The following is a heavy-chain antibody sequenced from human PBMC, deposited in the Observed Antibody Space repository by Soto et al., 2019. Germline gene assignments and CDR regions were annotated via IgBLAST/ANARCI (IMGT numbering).Heavy chain of an antibody. J-gene: IGHJ4*02. D-gene: IGHD4-17*01. CDR3: ARAVSTKTAPIDF. CDR1: GYTFTSYG. Sequence: ASVKVSCKASGYTFTSYGISWVRQAPGQGLEWMGWITPSSGSTRYEQKFQDRVTMTRDTSTSTVYMELSSLRSEDTAVYYCARAVSTKTAPIDFSGQATLVTVSS. V-gene: IGHV1-46*01. CDR2: ITPSSGST.